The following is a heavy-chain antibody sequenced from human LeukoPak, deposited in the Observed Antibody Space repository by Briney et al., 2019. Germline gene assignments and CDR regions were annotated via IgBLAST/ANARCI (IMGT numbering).Heavy chain of an antibody. CDR2: INPSGGSS. J-gene: IGHJ4*02. V-gene: IGHV1-46*01. Sequence: GASVKVSCKASGYTFTSYYMHWVRQAPGQGLEWMGIINPSGGSSSYAQKFQGRVTMTRDPSTSTVYMELSSLRSEDTAVYYCARGKIIMIVDPRVYFDYWGQGTLVTVSS. CDR1: GYTFTSYY. D-gene: IGHD3-22*01. CDR3: ARGKIIMIVDPRVYFDY.